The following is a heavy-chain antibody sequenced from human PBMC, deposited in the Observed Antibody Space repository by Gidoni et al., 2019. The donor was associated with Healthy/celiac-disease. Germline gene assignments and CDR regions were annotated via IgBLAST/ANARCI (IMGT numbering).Heavy chain of an antibody. D-gene: IGHD5-12*01. CDR1: GGSISSGSYY. CDR2: IYTSGST. V-gene: IGHV4-61*02. Sequence: QVQLQESGPGLVKPSQTLSLTCTVSGGSISSGSYYWSWIRQPAGKGLEWIGRIYTSGSTNYNPPLKSRVTISVDTSKNQFSLKLSSVTAADTAVYYCASAEMATISAVAAFYGMDVWGQGTTVTVSS. CDR3: ASAEMATISAVAAFYGMDV. J-gene: IGHJ6*02.